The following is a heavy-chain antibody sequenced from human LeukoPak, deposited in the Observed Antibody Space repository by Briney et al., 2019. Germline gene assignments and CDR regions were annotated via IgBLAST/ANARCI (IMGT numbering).Heavy chain of an antibody. CDR2: IWYDGSNE. J-gene: IGHJ4*02. V-gene: IGHV3-33*01. CDR1: GFTFSSYG. Sequence: PGGSLRLSCVASGFTFSSYGMHWVRQAPGKGLEWVAVIWYDGSNEYYADSVKGRFTISRVSSKNTLYLQMNSLRAEDTAVYYCARAAPGYSYGYHYFDYWGQRTLVTVSS. CDR3: ARAAPGYSYGYHYFDY. D-gene: IGHD5-18*01.